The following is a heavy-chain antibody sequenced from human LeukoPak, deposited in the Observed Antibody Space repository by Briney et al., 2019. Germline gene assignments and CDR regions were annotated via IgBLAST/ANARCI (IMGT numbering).Heavy chain of an antibody. D-gene: IGHD3-3*01. CDR1: GFTFSSYA. CDR2: ISGSGGST. Sequence: PGGSLRLSCAASGFTFSSYAMSWVRQAPGKGLEWVSAISGSGGSTYYADSVKGRFTISRGNSKNTLYLQMNSLRAEDTAVYYCAKVFVSGYYVSYFDYWGQGTLVTVSS. V-gene: IGHV3-23*01. CDR3: AKVFVSGYYVSYFDY. J-gene: IGHJ4*02.